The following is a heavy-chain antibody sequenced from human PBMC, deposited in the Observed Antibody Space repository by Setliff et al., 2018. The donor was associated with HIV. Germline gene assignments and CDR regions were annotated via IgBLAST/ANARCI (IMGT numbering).Heavy chain of an antibody. CDR2: ISYSGST. CDR3: ARDSNAPYFQH. J-gene: IGHJ1*01. Sequence: PSETLSLTCTVSRGSISSSNYYWAWIRQPPGKGLEWIGYISYSGSTNYNPSLKSRVTLSVKTSKNQFSLKLNSVTAADTAVYYCARDSNAPYFQHWGQGTLVTVSS. V-gene: IGHV4-61*01. CDR1: RGSISSSNYY. D-gene: IGHD1-1*01.